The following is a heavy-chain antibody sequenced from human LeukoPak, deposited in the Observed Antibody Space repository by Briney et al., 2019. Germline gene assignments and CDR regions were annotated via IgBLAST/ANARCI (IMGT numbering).Heavy chain of an antibody. V-gene: IGHV4-30-2*01. J-gene: IGHJ4*02. D-gene: IGHD4/OR15-4a*01. CDR1: GGSISSGGYY. CDR2: IYHSGST. CDR3: ARGLTFDY. Sequence: SETLSLTCTVSGGSISSGGYYWSWIRQPPGKGLEWIGYIYHSGSTYYNPSLKSRVTISVDRSKNQFSLKLSSVTAADTAVYYCARGLTFDYWGQGTLVTVSS.